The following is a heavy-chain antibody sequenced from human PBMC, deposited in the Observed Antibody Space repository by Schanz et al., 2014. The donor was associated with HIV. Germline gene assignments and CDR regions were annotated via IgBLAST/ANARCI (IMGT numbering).Heavy chain of an antibody. CDR1: GGTIRNLG. CDR2: INIMLGKT. CDR3: ASGRRSGIGWRMDV. J-gene: IGHJ6*02. D-gene: IGHD6-19*01. V-gene: IGHV1-69*01. Sequence: QVHLVQSGAEVKKPGSSVKVSCKASGGTIRNLGITWVRQAPGHGLEWMGVINIMLGKTNYAQKFQGRVSMTADQSTSTAYMEVSSLRSDDTAVYYCASGRRSGIGWRMDVWGQGTTVSVSS.